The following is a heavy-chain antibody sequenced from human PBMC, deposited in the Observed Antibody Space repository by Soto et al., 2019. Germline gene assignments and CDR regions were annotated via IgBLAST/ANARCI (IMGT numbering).Heavy chain of an antibody. CDR2: INPNNDDT. V-gene: IGHV1-2*02. D-gene: IGHD1-26*01. Sequence: QVQLVQSGAEVKKPGASVKVSCKASGNTFTGYYIHWVRQAPGQGLEWMGWINPNNDDTTYGEKFQGRVTMTRDTSTSTAYMELSRLRSDDTAVYYCARDFGGSRDSWGQGTLVTVSS. J-gene: IGHJ4*02. CDR3: ARDFGGSRDS. CDR1: GNTFTGYY.